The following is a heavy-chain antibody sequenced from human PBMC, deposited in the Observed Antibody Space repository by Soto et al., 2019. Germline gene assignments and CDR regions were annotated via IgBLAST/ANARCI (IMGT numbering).Heavy chain of an antibody. Sequence: QVQLQQWGAGLLKPSETLSLTCAVYGGSFSGYYWSWIRQPPGKGLEWIGEINHSGSTNYNPSLKXXVXVXXDTSKTQFSLQLSSVTAADTAVYYCASLYSRSWNYWGQGTLVTVSS. J-gene: IGHJ4*02. CDR1: GGSFSGYY. CDR3: ASLYSRSWNY. V-gene: IGHV4-34*01. D-gene: IGHD6-13*01. CDR2: INHSGST.